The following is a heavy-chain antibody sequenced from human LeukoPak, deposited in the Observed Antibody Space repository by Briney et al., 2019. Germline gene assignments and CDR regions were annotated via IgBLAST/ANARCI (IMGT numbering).Heavy chain of an antibody. CDR1: GFIFSSYS. J-gene: IGHJ4*02. CDR2: ISSSSSYI. V-gene: IGHV3-21*04. CDR3: AKEKYYYNSSVYFDY. Sequence: GGSLRLSCVASGFIFSSYSMNWVRQAPGKGLEWDSSISSSSSYIYYADSVKGRFTISRDNSNNTLSLQMNSLRAEDTAIYYCAKEKYYYNSSVYFDYWGQGTLVTVSS. D-gene: IGHD3-22*01.